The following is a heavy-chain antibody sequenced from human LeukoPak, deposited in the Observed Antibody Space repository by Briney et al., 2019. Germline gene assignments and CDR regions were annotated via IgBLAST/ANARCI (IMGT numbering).Heavy chain of an antibody. D-gene: IGHD5-12*01. J-gene: IGHJ4*02. CDR2: INPHSGNT. V-gene: IGHV1-8*01. CDR1: GYTFTNND. Sequence: ASVKVSCKASGYTFTNNDINWVRQATGQGLEWMGWINPHSGNTAYAQKFQGRVTMTRNTSISTAYMELSSLRSEDTAVYYCARREDSSYDHVDYWGQGTLVTVSS. CDR3: ARREDSSYDHVDY.